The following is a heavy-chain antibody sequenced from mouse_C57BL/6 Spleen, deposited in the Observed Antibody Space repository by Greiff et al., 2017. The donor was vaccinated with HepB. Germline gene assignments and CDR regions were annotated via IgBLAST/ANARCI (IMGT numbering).Heavy chain of an antibody. CDR1: GYTFTSYW. J-gene: IGHJ2*01. CDR2: INPSNGGT. V-gene: IGHV1-53*01. Sequence: VQLQQSGTELVKPGASVKLSCKASGYTFTSYWMHWVKQRPGQGLEWIGNINPSNGGTNYNEKFKSKATLTVDKSSSTAYMQLSSLTSEDSAVYYCARERIGYASYYFDDWGQGTTLTVSS. CDR3: ARERIGYASYYFDD. D-gene: IGHD6-5*01.